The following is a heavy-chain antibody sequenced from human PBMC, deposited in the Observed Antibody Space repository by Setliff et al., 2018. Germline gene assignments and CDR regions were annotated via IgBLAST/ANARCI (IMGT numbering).Heavy chain of an antibody. V-gene: IGHV5-51*01. D-gene: IGHD6-13*01. J-gene: IGHJ1*01. CDR3: ARTPDGAAGMMYFQH. CDR1: GYSFSNFW. Sequence: GESLKISCKGSGYSFSNFWIGWVRQMPGKGLEWMGIIYPGDSDTRYSLSFQGQVTISADKSISTAYLQWSSLQASDTAMYYCARTPDGAAGMMYFQHWGQGTLVTVSS. CDR2: IYPGDSDT.